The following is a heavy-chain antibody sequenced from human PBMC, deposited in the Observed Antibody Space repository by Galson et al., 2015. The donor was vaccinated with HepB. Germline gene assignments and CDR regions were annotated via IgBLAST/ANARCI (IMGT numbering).Heavy chain of an antibody. V-gene: IGHV1-18*04. CDR2: ISAYNGNT. D-gene: IGHD2-8*01. J-gene: IGHJ3*02. CDR1: GYTFTSYG. Sequence: SVKVSCKASGYTFTSYGISWVRQAPGQGLEWMGWISAYNGNTKYSQKFQGRVTITRDTSASTAYMELSSLRSEDTAVYYCASSNLGTNDAFDIWGQGTMVTVSS. CDR3: ASSNLGTNDAFDI.